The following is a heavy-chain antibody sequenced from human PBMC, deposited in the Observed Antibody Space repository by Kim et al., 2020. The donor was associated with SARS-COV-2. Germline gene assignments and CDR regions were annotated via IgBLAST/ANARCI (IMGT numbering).Heavy chain of an antibody. V-gene: IGHV3-53*01. CDR2: SQSGGSN. D-gene: IGHD3-10*01. CDR1: GFSFSTTY. Sequence: GGSLRLSCAASGFSFSTTYMSWVRQAPGKGLEWVSISQSGGSNYYAASWKGRVTISRDNTKNSLFLQMNSVRVEDTAVYYCTRGPFGSGTYNSDSWGQGTRVTVSS. CDR3: TRGPFGSGTYNSDS. J-gene: IGHJ4*02.